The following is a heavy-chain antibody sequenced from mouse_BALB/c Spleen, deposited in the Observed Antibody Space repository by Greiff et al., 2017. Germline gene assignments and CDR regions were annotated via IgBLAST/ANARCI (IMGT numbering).Heavy chain of an antibody. CDR1: GFTFSSYT. CDR2: ISNGGGST. D-gene: IGHD2-4*01. V-gene: IGHV5-12-2*01. J-gene: IGHJ2*01. CDR3: ARHYYDYDGYYFDY. Sequence: EVQLVESGGGLVQPGGSLKLSCAASGFTFSSYTMSWVRQTPEKRLEWVAYISNGGGSTYYPDTVKGRFTISRDNAKNTLYLQMSSLKSEDTAMYYCARHYYDYDGYYFDYWGQGTTLTVSS.